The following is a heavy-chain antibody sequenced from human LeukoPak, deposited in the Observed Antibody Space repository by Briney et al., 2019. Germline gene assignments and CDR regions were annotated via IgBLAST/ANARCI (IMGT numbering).Heavy chain of an antibody. J-gene: IGHJ6*03. Sequence: ASVKVSCKASGYTFTSYDINWVRQATGQGLEWMGWMNPNSGNTGYAQKFQGRVTITRNTSISTAYMELSSLRSEDTAVYYCARGGSTAIFPYYYYYMDVWGKGTTVTVSS. CDR1: GYTFTSYD. CDR3: ARGGSTAIFPYYYYYMDV. D-gene: IGHD5-18*01. V-gene: IGHV1-8*03. CDR2: MNPNSGNT.